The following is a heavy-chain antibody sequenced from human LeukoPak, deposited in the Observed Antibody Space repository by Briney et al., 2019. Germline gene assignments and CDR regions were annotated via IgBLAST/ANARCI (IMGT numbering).Heavy chain of an antibody. CDR3: ARGGYDANYYYYYYMDV. V-gene: IGHV1-2*02. Sequence: ASVKVSCKASGCTFTGYYMHWVRQAPGQGLEWMGWINPNSGGTNYAQKFQGRVTMTRDTSISTAYMELSRLRSDDTAVYYCARGGYDANYYYYYYMDVWGKGTTVTVSS. J-gene: IGHJ6*03. CDR2: INPNSGGT. CDR1: GCTFTGYY. D-gene: IGHD5-12*01.